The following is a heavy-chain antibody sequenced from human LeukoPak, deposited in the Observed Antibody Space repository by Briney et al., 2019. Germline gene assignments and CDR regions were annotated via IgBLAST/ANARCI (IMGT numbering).Heavy chain of an antibody. CDR2: VIPIFGTA. V-gene: IGHV1-69*13. J-gene: IGHJ4*02. CDR1: GGTFSSYA. Sequence: GASVKVSCKASGGTFSSYAISWVRQAPGQGLEWMGGVIPIFGTANYAQKFQGRVTITADESTSTAYMELSSLRSEDTAVYYCARGIQLVGLDYWGQGTLVTVSS. CDR3: ARGIQLVGLDY. D-gene: IGHD1-26*01.